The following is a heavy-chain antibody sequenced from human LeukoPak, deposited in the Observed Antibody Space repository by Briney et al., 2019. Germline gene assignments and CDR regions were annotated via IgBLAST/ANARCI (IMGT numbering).Heavy chain of an antibody. CDR2: IIPIFGTA. CDR3: ARQNFETGTIDY. Sequence: GASVKVSCKASGGTFSSYAISWVRQAPGQGLEWMGGIIPIFGTANYAQKFQGRVTITADESTSTAYMELSSLRSEDTAVYYCARQNFETGTIDYWGQGTLVTVSS. V-gene: IGHV1-69*13. CDR1: GGTFSSYA. D-gene: IGHD1-1*01. J-gene: IGHJ4*02.